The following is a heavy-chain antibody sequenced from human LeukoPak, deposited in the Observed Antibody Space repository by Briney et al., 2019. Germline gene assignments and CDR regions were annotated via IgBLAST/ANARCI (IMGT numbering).Heavy chain of an antibody. CDR3: AKNLWFGEFPAYYFDY. Sequence: PGGSLRLSCAASGCTFSSYGMHWVRQAPGKGLEWVAVISYDGSNKYYADSVKGRFTISRDNSKNTLYLQMNSLRAEDTAVYYCAKNLWFGEFPAYYFDYWGQGTLVTVSS. CDR1: GCTFSSYG. J-gene: IGHJ4*02. D-gene: IGHD3-10*01. V-gene: IGHV3-30*18. CDR2: ISYDGSNK.